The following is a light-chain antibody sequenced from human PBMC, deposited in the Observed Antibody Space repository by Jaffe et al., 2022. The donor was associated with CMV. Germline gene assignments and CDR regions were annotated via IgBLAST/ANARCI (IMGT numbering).Light chain of an antibody. Sequence: DIQMTQSPSSLSASVGDRVTITCRASQAITNSLAWYQQKPGKGPKLLIYAASSLQSGVPSRFSGSGSGTDFTLTISSLQPEDVATYYCQKYNSAPPTFGQGTKVEIK. V-gene: IGKV1-27*01. CDR2: AAS. J-gene: IGKJ1*01. CDR1: QAITNS. CDR3: QKYNSAPPT.